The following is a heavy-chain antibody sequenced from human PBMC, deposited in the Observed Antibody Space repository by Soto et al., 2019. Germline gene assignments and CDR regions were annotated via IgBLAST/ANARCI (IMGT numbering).Heavy chain of an antibody. CDR2: INHSGST. J-gene: IGHJ4*02. CDR1: GGSFSGYY. Sequence: SETLSLTCAVYGGSFSGYYWSWIRQPPGKGLEWIGEINHSGSTNYNPSLKSRVTISVDTSKNQFSLKLSSVTAADTAVYYCARVGGCSGGSCYHLSRFFDYWGQGTLVTVSS. CDR3: ARVGGCSGGSCYHLSRFFDY. V-gene: IGHV4-34*01. D-gene: IGHD2-15*01.